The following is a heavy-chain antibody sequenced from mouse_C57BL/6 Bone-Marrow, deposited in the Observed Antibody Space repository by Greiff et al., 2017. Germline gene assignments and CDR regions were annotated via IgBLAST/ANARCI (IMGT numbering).Heavy chain of an antibody. D-gene: IGHD1-1*01. Sequence: VHVKQSGAELVRPGASVKLSCTASGFNIKDYYMHWVKQRPEQGLEWIGRIDPEDGDTEYAPKFQGKATMTADTSSNTAYLQLSSLTSEDTAVYYCTRDYYGSSYQSAMDYWGQGTSVTVSS. CDR3: TRDYYGSSYQSAMDY. CDR1: GFNIKDYY. V-gene: IGHV14-1*01. CDR2: IDPEDGDT. J-gene: IGHJ4*01.